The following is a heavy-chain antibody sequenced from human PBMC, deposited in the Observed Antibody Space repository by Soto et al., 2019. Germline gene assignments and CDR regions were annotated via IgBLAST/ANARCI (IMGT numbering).Heavy chain of an antibody. Sequence: GASGKVSCKASGGTFRSYAISWVRQAPGQGLEWMGGIIPIFGTANYAQKFQGRVTITAAESTSTAYMELSSLGSEDTAVYYCARSVKGWELLTLGPWGQGTLVTVSS. V-gene: IGHV1-69*13. D-gene: IGHD1-26*01. J-gene: IGHJ5*02. CDR2: IIPIFGTA. CDR1: GGTFRSYA. CDR3: ARSVKGWELLTLGP.